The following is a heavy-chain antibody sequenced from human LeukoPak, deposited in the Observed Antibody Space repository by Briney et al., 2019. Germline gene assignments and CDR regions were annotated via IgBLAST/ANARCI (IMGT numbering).Heavy chain of an antibody. D-gene: IGHD4-17*01. Sequence: SETLSLTCTVSGGSISSGGYYWSWIRQHPGKGLEWIGYIYYSGSTYYNPSLKSRVTISVDTSKNQFSLKLSSVTAADTAVYYCARHRKGTTVTTYDYWGRGTLVTVSS. J-gene: IGHJ4*02. V-gene: IGHV4-31*03. CDR2: IYYSGST. CDR1: GGSISSGGYY. CDR3: ARHRKGTTVTTYDY.